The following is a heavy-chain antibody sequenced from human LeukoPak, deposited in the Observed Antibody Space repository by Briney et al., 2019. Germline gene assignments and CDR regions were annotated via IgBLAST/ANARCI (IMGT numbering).Heavy chain of an antibody. CDR1: GFTFSGSA. CDR3: TRLFGSGSYDPPSY. J-gene: IGHJ4*02. D-gene: IGHD1-26*01. V-gene: IGHV3-73*01. Sequence: QSGGSLRLSCAASGFTFSGSAMHWVRQASGKGLEWVGRIRSKANSYATAYAASVKGRFTISRDDSKNTAYLQMNSLKTEDTAVYYCTRLFGSGSYDPPSYWGQGTLVTVSS. CDR2: IRSKANSYAT.